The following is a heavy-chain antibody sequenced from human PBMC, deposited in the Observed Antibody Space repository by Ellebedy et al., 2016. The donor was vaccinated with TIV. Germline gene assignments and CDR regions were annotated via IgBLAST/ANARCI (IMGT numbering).Heavy chain of an antibody. CDR3: AREGYSYGFDY. CDR2: IKQDGSEK. Sequence: GESLKISXAASGFTFSSYWMSWVRQAPGKGLEWVANIKQDGSEKYYVDSVKGRFTISRDNAKNSLYLQMNSLRAKDTAVYYCAREGYSYGFDYWGQGTLVTVSS. CDR1: GFTFSSYW. V-gene: IGHV3-7*01. J-gene: IGHJ4*02. D-gene: IGHD5-18*01.